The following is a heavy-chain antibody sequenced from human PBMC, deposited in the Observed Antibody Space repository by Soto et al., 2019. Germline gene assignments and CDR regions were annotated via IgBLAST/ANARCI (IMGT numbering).Heavy chain of an antibody. D-gene: IGHD1-1*01. CDR3: ARDQLEGTWFDP. CDR1: GGSIRSGGYS. Sequence: QLQLQESGSGLVRPSQTLSLTCTVSGGSIRSGGYSWNWIRQPPGKGLEWIGYIYHSGSTLYNPYITRRVTISVAKSKNQFSRKLTSVTAADTAVYHCARDQLEGTWFDPWGQGTLVTGSS. V-gene: IGHV4-30-2*01. CDR2: IYHSGST. J-gene: IGHJ5*02.